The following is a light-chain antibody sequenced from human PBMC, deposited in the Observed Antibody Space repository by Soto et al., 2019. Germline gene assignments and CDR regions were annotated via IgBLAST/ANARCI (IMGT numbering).Light chain of an antibody. Sequence: DLQLTQSPSFLSASVGDRVTITCRASQGISSYLAWYQQKPGKAPKLLIYAASTLQSGVPSRFSGSGSGTEFTLTISSLQPEEFATYYCQQLNSYPPWTFGQGTKVEIK. V-gene: IGKV1-9*01. CDR2: AAS. CDR1: QGISSY. CDR3: QQLNSYPPWT. J-gene: IGKJ1*01.